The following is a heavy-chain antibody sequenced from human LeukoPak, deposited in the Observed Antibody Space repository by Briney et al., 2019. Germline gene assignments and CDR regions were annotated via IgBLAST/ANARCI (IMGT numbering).Heavy chain of an antibody. D-gene: IGHD3-22*01. V-gene: IGHV4-39*01. CDR2: IYYSEST. CDR1: GGSISSSSYY. CDR3: ARLYYDSSGYYQICYFDY. Sequence: SETLSLTCTDSGGSISSSSYYWGWIRQPPGKGLEWIGSIYYSESTYYNPSLKSRVTISVDTSKNQFSLNLSSVTAADTAVYYCARLYYDSSGYYQICYFDYWGQGTLVTVSS. J-gene: IGHJ4*02.